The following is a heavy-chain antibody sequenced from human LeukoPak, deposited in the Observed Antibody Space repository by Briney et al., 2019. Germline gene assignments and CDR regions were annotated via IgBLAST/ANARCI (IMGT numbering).Heavy chain of an antibody. CDR3: ARDKRSGPPDY. CDR2: ISSSSSYI. Sequence: GGSLRLSCAASGFTFSSYSMNWVRQAPGKGLEWVASISSSSSYIYYADSVKGRFTISRDNAKNSLYLQMNSLRAEDTAVYYCARDKRSGPPDYWGQGTLVTVSS. CDR1: GFTFSSYS. D-gene: IGHD2-15*01. V-gene: IGHV3-21*01. J-gene: IGHJ4*02.